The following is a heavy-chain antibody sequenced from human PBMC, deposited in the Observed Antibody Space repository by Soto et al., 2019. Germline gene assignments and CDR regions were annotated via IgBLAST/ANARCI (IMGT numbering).Heavy chain of an antibody. J-gene: IGHJ6*02. D-gene: IGHD3-3*01. CDR2: INHRGTT. CDR3: ARARFDSWSHIYYGLDV. CDR1: GGSFSGYS. V-gene: IGHV4-34*01. Sequence: KSAETLSLTWAVSGGSFSGYSWTWLAQSPVEGLEAIGEINHRGTTDYDPALKSRVPMSVDPSKNQFSLRVRSVTAADTAVYYCARARFDSWSHIYYGLDVWGQGTTVTVSS.